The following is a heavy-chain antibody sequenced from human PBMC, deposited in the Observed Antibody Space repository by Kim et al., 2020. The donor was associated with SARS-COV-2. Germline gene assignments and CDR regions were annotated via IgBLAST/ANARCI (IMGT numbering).Heavy chain of an antibody. CDR1: GYSFTNYW. D-gene: IGHD6-13*01. Sequence: GESLKISCKGSGYSFTNYWIGWVRQMPGKGLEWMGIIYPGDTDTRYSPSFQGQVTISADKSISTAYLQWSSLKASDTAMYYCARQGSRTWSEHDSWGQGTLVTVSS. V-gene: IGHV5-51*01. CDR2: IYPGDTDT. J-gene: IGHJ4*02. CDR3: ARQGSRTWSEHDS.